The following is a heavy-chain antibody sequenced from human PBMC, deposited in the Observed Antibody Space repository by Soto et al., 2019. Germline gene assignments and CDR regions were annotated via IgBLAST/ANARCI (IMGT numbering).Heavy chain of an antibody. D-gene: IGHD1-26*01. Sequence: QVQLVESGGGVVQPGRSLRLSCAASGFIFTDYSMHWVRQAPGKGLEWVAVISHDGSYNYYADSVQGRFTISRDISKNTLYLQMNSLTAEDTDKYYCARVRGSFYTFDSWGQGALVIVSS. CDR2: ISHDGSYN. J-gene: IGHJ4*02. V-gene: IGHV3-30*04. CDR3: ARVRGSFYTFDS. CDR1: GFIFTDYS.